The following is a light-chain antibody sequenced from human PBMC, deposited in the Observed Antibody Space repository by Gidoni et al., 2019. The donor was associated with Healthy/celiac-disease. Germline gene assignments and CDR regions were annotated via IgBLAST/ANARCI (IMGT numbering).Light chain of an antibody. CDR1: QSISIY. V-gene: IGKV1-39*01. CDR3: QQSYSTPWT. Sequence: DIQMTQSPSSLSASVGDRVTITCRASQSISIYLNWYQQKPGKAPKLLIYAASSLQSGVPSRFSGSGSGTDLTLTISSLQPEDFATYYCQQSYSTPWTFGQGTKVEIK. J-gene: IGKJ1*01. CDR2: AAS.